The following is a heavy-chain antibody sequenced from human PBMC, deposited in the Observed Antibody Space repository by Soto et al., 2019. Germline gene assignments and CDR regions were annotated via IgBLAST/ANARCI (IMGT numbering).Heavy chain of an antibody. CDR2: IYPSDSDT. CDR1: GYTFTTNW. Sequence: PGESLKISCKGSGYTFTTNWIGWVRQLPGKGLEWMGIIYPSDSDTRYSPSFQGQDTISADKSISTAYLQWSSLKASDTAMYYCAGGGVRGVITRTRDYYGMDVWGQGTTVTVS. CDR3: AGGGVRGVITRTRDYYGMDV. J-gene: IGHJ6*02. D-gene: IGHD3-10*01. V-gene: IGHV5-51*01.